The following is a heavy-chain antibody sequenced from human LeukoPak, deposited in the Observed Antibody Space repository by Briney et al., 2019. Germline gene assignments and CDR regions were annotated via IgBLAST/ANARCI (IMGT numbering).Heavy chain of an antibody. CDR3: AKRSGYTTGWFFDF. Sequence: GGSLRLSCAASGFTLSDYYMDWVRQAPGKGLEWVGRVRVKANGYTTDYAASVKGRCTVSRDDSENSLFLKMNSLRAEDTAVFYCAKRSGYTTGWFFDFWGQGTLVTVSS. J-gene: IGHJ4*02. CDR2: VRVKANGYTT. CDR1: GFTLSDYY. V-gene: IGHV3-72*01. D-gene: IGHD6-19*01.